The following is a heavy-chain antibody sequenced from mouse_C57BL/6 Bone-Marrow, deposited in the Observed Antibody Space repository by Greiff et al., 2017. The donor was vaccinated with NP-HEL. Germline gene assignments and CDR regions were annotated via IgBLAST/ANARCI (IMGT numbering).Heavy chain of an antibody. V-gene: IGHV3-3*01. CDR1: GFSITSDCY. CDR3: ARLPHYYGSSYGYFGF. Sequence: DVQLQESGPSLVRPSQSLSLTCTVTGFSITSDCYWIWIRQFPGNKLEYIGYTFYSGITNYNPSLESRTYITRDTSTNQFSLKLSSVTTEDTATYYGARLPHYYGSSYGYFGFWGRGTAVTVSS. J-gene: IGHJ1*03. CDR2: TFYSGIT. D-gene: IGHD1-1*01.